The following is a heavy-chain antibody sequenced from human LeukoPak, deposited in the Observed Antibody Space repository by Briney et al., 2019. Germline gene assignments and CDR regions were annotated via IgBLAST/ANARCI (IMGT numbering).Heavy chain of an antibody. D-gene: IGHD5-24*01. V-gene: IGHV3-30-3*01. CDR1: GFTFSNYA. CDR2: ISYDGSSK. J-gene: IGHJ6*02. CDR3: ARDLMSTICYYYGMDV. Sequence: PGGSMRLSCAASGFTFSNYAMHWVRQAPAKGLQWVAVISYDGSSKYYTDSVKGRFTISRDNSKNTLYLQMNTLRADDTAVYFCARDLMSTICYYYGMDVWGRGTTVTVSS.